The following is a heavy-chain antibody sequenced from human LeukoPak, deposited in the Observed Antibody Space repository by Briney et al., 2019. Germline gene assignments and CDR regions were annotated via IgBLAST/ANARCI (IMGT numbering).Heavy chain of an antibody. CDR1: GYTFTSYD. Sequence: GASVKVSCKASGYTFTSYDINWVRQATGQGLEWMGWMNPNSGNTGYAQKFQGRVTMTRNTSISTAYMELSSLRSEDTAVYYCAKGSSTYSITSYWYFDLWGRGTLVTVSS. D-gene: IGHD6-13*01. CDR3: AKGSSTYSITSYWYFDL. J-gene: IGHJ2*01. CDR2: MNPNSGNT. V-gene: IGHV1-8*01.